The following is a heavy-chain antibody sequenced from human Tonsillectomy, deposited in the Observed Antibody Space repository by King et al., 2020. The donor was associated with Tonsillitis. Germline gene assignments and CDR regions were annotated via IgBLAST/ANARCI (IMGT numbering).Heavy chain of an antibody. V-gene: IGHV4-59*08. Sequence: QLQESGPGLVKPSETLSLTCTVSGGSISNSYWSWIRQPPGKGLEWIGYIYYSGSTNYNPSLKSRVTISVDTSKNQFSLKLSSVTAADTAMYYCARHSRSIVTSDFDYWGQGTLVTVSS. D-gene: IGHD5-12*01. CDR3: ARHSRSIVTSDFDY. CDR2: IYYSGST. J-gene: IGHJ4*02. CDR1: GGSISNSY.